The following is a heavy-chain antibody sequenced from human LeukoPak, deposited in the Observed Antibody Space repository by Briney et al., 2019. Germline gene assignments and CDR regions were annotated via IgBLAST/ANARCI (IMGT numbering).Heavy chain of an antibody. J-gene: IGHJ4*02. V-gene: IGHV1-18*01. CDR1: GYTFTTYE. D-gene: IGHD3-16*01. CDR3: PRNHLGLGL. Sequence: ASVKVSCKASGYTFTTYEIIWVRQAPGQGLVWMGWINTRNGNANYAHQLQGRVTMTTDTSTSTSYMELASLRFDDTAIYYFPRNHLGLGLWGQGTLVTVSS. CDR2: INTRNGNA.